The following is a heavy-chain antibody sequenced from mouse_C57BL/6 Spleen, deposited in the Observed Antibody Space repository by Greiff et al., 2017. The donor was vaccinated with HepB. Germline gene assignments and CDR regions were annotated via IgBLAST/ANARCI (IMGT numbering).Heavy chain of an antibody. J-gene: IGHJ2*01. CDR1: GYTFTSYG. CDR2: IYPRSGNT. V-gene: IGHV1-81*01. CDR3: ARYGSGSGYFDY. D-gene: IGHD1-3*01. Sequence: VQLQQSGAELARPGASVKLSCKASGYTFTSYGISWVKQRTGQGLEWIGEIYPRSGNTYYNEKFKGKATLTADKSSSTAYMELRSRTSEDSAVYFCARYGSGSGYFDYWGQGTTLTVSS.